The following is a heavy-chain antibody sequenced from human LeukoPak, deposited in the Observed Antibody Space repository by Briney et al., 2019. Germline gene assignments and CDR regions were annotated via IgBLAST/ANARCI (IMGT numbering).Heavy chain of an antibody. Sequence: GGTLRLSCAASAFTFSSYAMSWVRQAPGKGLEWVSAISGSGGSTYYADSVKGRFTISRDNSKNTLYLQMNSLRAEDTAVYYCAKGQAATYYDSSGLDYWGQGTLVTVSS. CDR3: AKGQAATYYDSSGLDY. D-gene: IGHD3-22*01. CDR1: AFTFSSYA. V-gene: IGHV3-23*01. CDR2: ISGSGGST. J-gene: IGHJ4*02.